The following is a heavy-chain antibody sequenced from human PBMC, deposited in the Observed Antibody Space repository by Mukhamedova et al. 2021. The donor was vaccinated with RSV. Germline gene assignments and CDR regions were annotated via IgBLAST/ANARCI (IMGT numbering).Heavy chain of an antibody. CDR3: LRDSTPAGMDV. Sequence: SDSVKGRFTISRDNAKNTLDLQMNSLRVEDTALYYCLRDSTPAGMDVWGQGTTVTVSS. J-gene: IGHJ6*02. V-gene: IGHV3-9*01.